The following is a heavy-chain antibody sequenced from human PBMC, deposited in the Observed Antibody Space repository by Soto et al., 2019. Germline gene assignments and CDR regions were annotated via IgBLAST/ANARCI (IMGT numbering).Heavy chain of an antibody. J-gene: IGHJ5*02. D-gene: IGHD2-15*01. V-gene: IGHV1-69*04. CDR2: IIPILGIA. CDR1: GGTFSSYT. Sequence: GASVKVSCKASGGTFSSYTISWVRQAPGQGLEWMGRIIPILGIANYAQKFQGRVTITADKSTSTAYMELSSLRSEDTAVYYCARDRSGYCSGGSCYSSWFDPWGQGTLVTV. CDR3: ARDRSGYCSGGSCYSSWFDP.